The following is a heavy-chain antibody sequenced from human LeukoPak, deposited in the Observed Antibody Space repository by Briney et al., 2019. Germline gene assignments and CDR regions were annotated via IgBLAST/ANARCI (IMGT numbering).Heavy chain of an antibody. J-gene: IGHJ5*02. V-gene: IGHV3-30*02. CDR1: GFTFSSYG. CDR3: AKDVDSSGYYPNWFDP. D-gene: IGHD3-22*01. Sequence: GGSLRLSCAASGFTFSSYGMHWVRQAPGKGLEWVAFIRYDGSNKYYADSVKGRFTISRDNSKNTLYLQMNSLRAEGTAVYYCAKDVDSSGYYPNWFDPWGQGTLVTVSS. CDR2: IRYDGSNK.